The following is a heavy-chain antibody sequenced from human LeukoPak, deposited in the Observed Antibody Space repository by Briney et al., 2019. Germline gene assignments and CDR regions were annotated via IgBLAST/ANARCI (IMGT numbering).Heavy chain of an antibody. CDR2: ISYDGSNK. CDR1: GFTFSSYA. D-gene: IGHD4-17*01. J-gene: IGHJ3*02. V-gene: IGHV3-30-3*01. Sequence: GGSLRLSCAASGFTFSSYAMHWVRQAPGKGLEWVAVISYDGSNKYYADSVKGRFTISRDNSKNTLYLQMNSLGAEDTAVYYCAREFDYGDYGAFDIWGQGTMVTVSS. CDR3: AREFDYGDYGAFDI.